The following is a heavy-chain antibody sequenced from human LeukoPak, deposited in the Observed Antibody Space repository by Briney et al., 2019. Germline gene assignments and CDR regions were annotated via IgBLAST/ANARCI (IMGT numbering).Heavy chain of an antibody. CDR2: ISASGGST. V-gene: IGHV3-23*01. J-gene: IGHJ1*01. CDR3: TPLTYHYDSSGYYYVGYFQH. Sequence: GGSLRLSCAASGSTFGSYVMSWVRQAPGKGLEWVSGISASGGSTYYADSVKGRFTISRDNSKNTLYLQMNSVKTEDTAVYYCTPLTYHYDSSGYYYVGYFQHWGQGTLVTVSS. D-gene: IGHD3-22*01. CDR1: GSTFGSYV.